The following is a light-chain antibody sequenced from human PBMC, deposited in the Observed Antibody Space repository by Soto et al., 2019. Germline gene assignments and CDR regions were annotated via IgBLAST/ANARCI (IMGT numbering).Light chain of an antibody. CDR1: NSNIGNNY. CDR3: AAWDDSLSGRVV. V-gene: IGLV1-47*01. Sequence: QSVLTQPPSASETPGQRVTISCSGNNSNIGNNYVYWYKQFPGMAPQLLIFKNDQRPAGISDRFSGSKSDTSASLAISGLRSEDEAHYYCAAWDDSLSGRVVFGGGTQLTVL. CDR2: KND. J-gene: IGLJ2*01.